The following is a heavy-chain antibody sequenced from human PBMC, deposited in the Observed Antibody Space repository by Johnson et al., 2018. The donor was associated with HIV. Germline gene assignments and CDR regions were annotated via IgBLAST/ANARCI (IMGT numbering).Heavy chain of an antibody. CDR3: ARDCQSLHSGSCHDAFDI. V-gene: IGHV3-9*01. J-gene: IGHJ3*02. CDR2: ISWNSGSI. D-gene: IGHD6-6*01. CDR1: GFTFDDYA. Sequence: VQLVESGGGLVQPGRSLRLSCAASGFTFDDYAMHWVRQAPVKGLAWVSGISWNSGSIGYADSVTGRFTISRDNAKNSLYLQMNSPRAEDTAVYYCARDCQSLHSGSCHDAFDIWGQGTMVIVSS.